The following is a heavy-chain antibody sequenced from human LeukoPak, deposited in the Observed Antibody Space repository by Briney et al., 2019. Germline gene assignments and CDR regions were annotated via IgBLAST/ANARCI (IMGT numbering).Heavy chain of an antibody. CDR2: ISSSSSYI. Sequence: GGSLRLSCAASGFTFSSYSMNWVRQAPGKGLEWVSSISSSSSYIYYADSVKGRFTISRDNAKNSLYLQMNSLRAEDTAVYYCARDKGLRLGELSFGYNWFDPWGQGTLVTVSS. CDR1: GFTFSSYS. V-gene: IGHV3-21*01. CDR3: ARDKGLRLGELSFGYNWFDP. J-gene: IGHJ5*02. D-gene: IGHD3-16*02.